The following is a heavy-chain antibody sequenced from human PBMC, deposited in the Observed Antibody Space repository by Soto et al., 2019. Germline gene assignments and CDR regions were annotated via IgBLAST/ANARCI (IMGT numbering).Heavy chain of an antibody. J-gene: IGHJ4*02. CDR2: INPNGGST. CDR3: ARNLAAGDV. V-gene: IGHV1-46*01. CDR1: GYTFTHYY. Sequence: QVQLVQSGAEVKKPGASVNLSCKASGYTFTHYYIHWVRQAPGQGLEWVGIINPNGGSTNYAQSFQGRVTLTRAMSTSTVYMELSSLRSEDTALYYCARNLAAGDVRGQGTLVTASS. D-gene: IGHD6-13*01.